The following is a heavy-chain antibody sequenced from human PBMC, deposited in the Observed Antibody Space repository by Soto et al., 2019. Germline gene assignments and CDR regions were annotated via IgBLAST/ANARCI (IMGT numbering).Heavy chain of an antibody. CDR2: IYYSGST. D-gene: IGHD6-13*01. CDR3: ARYGIAAAGPNFDY. Sequence: SETLSLSCTVSGGSISSYYWSWIRQPPGKGLEWIGYIYYSGSTNYNPSLKSRVTISVDTSKNQFSLKLSSVTAADTAVYYCARYGIAAAGPNFDYWGQGTLVTVSS. J-gene: IGHJ4*02. V-gene: IGHV4-59*08. CDR1: GGSISSYY.